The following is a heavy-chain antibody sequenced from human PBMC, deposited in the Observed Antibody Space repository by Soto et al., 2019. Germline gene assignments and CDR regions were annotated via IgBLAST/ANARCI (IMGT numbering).Heavy chain of an antibody. CDR3: AKDGRSIAAAGYFDY. D-gene: IGHD6-13*01. CDR1: GFTFSSYA. V-gene: IGHV3-23*01. Sequence: GSLRLSCAASGFTFSSYAMSWVGQAPGKGPEWVSAISGSGGSTYYADSVKGRFTLSRDNSKNTLYLQRNSLRAEDTAVYCCAKDGRSIAAAGYFDYWGQGTLVTVS. CDR2: ISGSGGST. J-gene: IGHJ4*02.